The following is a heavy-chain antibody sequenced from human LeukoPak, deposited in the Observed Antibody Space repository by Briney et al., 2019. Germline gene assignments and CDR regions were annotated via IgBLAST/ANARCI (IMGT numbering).Heavy chain of an antibody. D-gene: IGHD3-10*01. J-gene: IGHJ4*02. V-gene: IGHV3-23*01. Sequence: PGGSLRLSCAASGFTFSNYAMSWVRQAPGKGLEWVSVISASGGTSTYYADSVKGRFTFSRDNSKNTLYLQMNSLRAEDTAVYYCARARPGDYWGQGTLVTVSS. CDR1: GFTFSNYA. CDR2: ISASGGTST. CDR3: ARARPGDY.